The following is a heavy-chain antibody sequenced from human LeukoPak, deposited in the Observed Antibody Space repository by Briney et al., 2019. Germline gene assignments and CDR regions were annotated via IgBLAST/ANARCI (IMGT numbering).Heavy chain of an antibody. J-gene: IGHJ4*02. CDR1: GYTFTSYD. V-gene: IGHV1-2*02. Sequence: ASVKVSCKASGYTFTSYDINWVRQATGQGLEWMGWMNPNSGGTNYAQKFQGRVTMTRDTSISTAYMELSRLRSDDTAVYYCAREIYDDVDYWGQGTLVTVSS. CDR3: AREIYDDVDY. D-gene: IGHD3-16*01. CDR2: MNPNSGGT.